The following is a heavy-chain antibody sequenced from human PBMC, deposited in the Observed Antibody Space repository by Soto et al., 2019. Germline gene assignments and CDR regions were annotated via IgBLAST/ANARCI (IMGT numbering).Heavy chain of an antibody. D-gene: IGHD6-19*01. CDR3: ARASSGWRPRLDS. Sequence: QVQLQESGPGRVKPSETLSPNCTVSGGPISSYYWRWIRQSPGKGLEWIGYIYYSGSTNYNPSLKSRVPIPVDTSKSQFAVELSCVAAADAAGYYFARASSGWRPRLDSWGQGTLVTVSS. CDR2: IYYSGST. J-gene: IGHJ4*02. V-gene: IGHV4-59*01. CDR1: GGPISSYY.